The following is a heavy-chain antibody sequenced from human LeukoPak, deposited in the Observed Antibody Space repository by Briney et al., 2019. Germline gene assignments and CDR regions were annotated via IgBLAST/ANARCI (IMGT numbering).Heavy chain of an antibody. CDR3: AKDLMQLPKGGVVDY. D-gene: IGHD2-2*01. V-gene: IGHV3-43*01. J-gene: IGHJ4*02. CDR2: ISWDGGST. Sequence: GGSLRLSCAASGFTFDDYTMHWVRQAPGKGLEWVSLISWDGGSTYYADSVKGRFTISRDNSKNTLYLQMNSLRAEDTAVYYCAKDLMQLPKGGVVDYWGQGTLVTVSS. CDR1: GFTFDDYT.